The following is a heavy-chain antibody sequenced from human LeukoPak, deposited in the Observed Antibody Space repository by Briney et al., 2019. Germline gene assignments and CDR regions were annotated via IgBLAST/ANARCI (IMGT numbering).Heavy chain of an antibody. CDR1: GGSISSSSYY. V-gene: IGHV4-39*01. Sequence: PSETLSLTCTVSGGSISSSSYYWGWIRQPPGKGLEWIGSIYYSGSTYYNPSLKSRVTISADTSKNQFSLKLSSVTAADTAVYYCARQYYYDSSGVDPWGQGTLVTVSS. D-gene: IGHD3-22*01. CDR3: ARQYYYDSSGVDP. J-gene: IGHJ5*02. CDR2: IYYSGST.